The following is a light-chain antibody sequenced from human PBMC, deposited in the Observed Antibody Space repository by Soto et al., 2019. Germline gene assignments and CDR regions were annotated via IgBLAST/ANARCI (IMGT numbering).Light chain of an antibody. V-gene: IGKV1-5*01. J-gene: IGKJ4*01. CDR1: QSISSW. CDR2: DAS. Sequence: DIQMTQSHSTLSASVGARVTITCRASQSISSWLAWYQQKPGKAPKLLIYDASSLESGVPSRFSGSGSGTEFTLTISSLQPDDFATYYCQQYNSYPLTFGGGTKVDIK. CDR3: QQYNSYPLT.